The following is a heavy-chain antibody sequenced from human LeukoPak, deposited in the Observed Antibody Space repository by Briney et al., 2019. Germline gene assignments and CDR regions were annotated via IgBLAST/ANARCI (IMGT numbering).Heavy chain of an antibody. V-gene: IGHV3-74*01. D-gene: IGHD3-10*02. CDR3: AELGITMIGGV. CDR1: GFTFSSYW. CDR2: INSDESST. Sequence: GGSLRLSCAASGFTFSSYWMHWVRQAPGKGLGWVSRINSDESSTRYADSVKGRFTISRDNAKNSLYLQMNSLRAEDTAVYYCAELGITMIGGVWGKGTTVTISS. J-gene: IGHJ6*04.